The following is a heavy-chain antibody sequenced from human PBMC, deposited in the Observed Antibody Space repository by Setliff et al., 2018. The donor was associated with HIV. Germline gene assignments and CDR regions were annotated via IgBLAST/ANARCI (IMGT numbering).Heavy chain of an antibody. Sequence: ASVKVSCKASGYSFTTYSINWLRQAPGQGPEWMGWIHTSTGKPTYVRDFTGRFVFSLNTSVNTAFLQISDLKTEDTAVYYCARNSPFPPSSGAHFDFWGPGTLVTVSS. CDR3: ARNSPFPPSSGAHFDF. V-gene: IGHV7-4-1*02. CDR1: GYSFTTYS. CDR2: IHTSTGKP. J-gene: IGHJ4*02. D-gene: IGHD3-22*01.